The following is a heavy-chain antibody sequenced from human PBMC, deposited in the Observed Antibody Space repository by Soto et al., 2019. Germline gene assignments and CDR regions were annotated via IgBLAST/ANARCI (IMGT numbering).Heavy chain of an antibody. D-gene: IGHD3-3*01. CDR1: SGSISSYY. Sequence: SETLSLTCTVSSGSISSYYWSWIGQPPGKGLEWIGYIHYTGNTNSNPSLKGRVTLSIDPSWNQFSLKLRSVTAADTAVYYCAAGDYRTVFSYREIKWFAPGGKGPLVTVPS. CDR2: IHYTGNT. CDR3: AAGDYRTVFSYREIKWFAP. V-gene: IGHV4-59*01. J-gene: IGHJ5*02.